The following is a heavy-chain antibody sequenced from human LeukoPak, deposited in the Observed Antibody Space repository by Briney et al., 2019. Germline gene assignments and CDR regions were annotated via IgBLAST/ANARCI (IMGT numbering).Heavy chain of an antibody. CDR2: IYYSGST. Sequence: SETLSLTCTVSGGSISSYYWSWIRQPPGKGLEWIGYIYYSGSTNYNPSPKSRVTISVDTSKNQFSLKLSSVTAADTAVYYCARVAVGAVSFDYWGQGTLVTVSS. V-gene: IGHV4-59*01. J-gene: IGHJ4*02. CDR3: ARVAVGAVSFDY. CDR1: GGSISSYY. D-gene: IGHD1-26*01.